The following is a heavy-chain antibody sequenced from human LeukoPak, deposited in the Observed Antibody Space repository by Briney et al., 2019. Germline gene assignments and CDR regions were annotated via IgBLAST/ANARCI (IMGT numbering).Heavy chain of an antibody. CDR1: GGSISSYY. J-gene: IGHJ2*01. CDR2: IYYSGST. V-gene: IGHV4-59*08. CDR3: ARPSGADWCFDL. Sequence: SETLSLTCTASGGSISSYYWSWIRQPPGKGLEWIGYIYYSGSTNYNPSLKSRVTISVDTSKNQFSLKLSSVTAADTAVYYCARPSGADWCFDLWGRGTLVTVSS. D-gene: IGHD2-15*01.